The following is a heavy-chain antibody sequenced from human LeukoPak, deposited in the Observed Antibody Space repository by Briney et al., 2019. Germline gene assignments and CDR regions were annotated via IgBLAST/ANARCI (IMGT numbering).Heavy chain of an antibody. D-gene: IGHD6-6*01. V-gene: IGHV3-23*01. J-gene: IGHJ4*02. CDR2: ISGSDGST. CDR3: ARGGQLADY. Sequence: GGSLRLSCATSGFTFSSYGMSWVRQAPGKRLEWVSSISGSDGSTYYADSVKGRFTISRDNAKDSLYLQMNSLRAEDTAVYYCARGGQLADYWGQGTLVTVSS. CDR1: GFTFSSYG.